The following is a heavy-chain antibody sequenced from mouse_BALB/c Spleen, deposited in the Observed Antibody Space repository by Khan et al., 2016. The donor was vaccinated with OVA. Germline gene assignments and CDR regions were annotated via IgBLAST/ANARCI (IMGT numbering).Heavy chain of an antibody. J-gene: IGHJ4*01. V-gene: IGHV5-6-5*01. D-gene: IGHD2-1*01. CDR1: GFTFSIYA. Sequence: EVQLVESGGGLVKPGGSLKLSCAASGFTFSIYAMSWVRQTPEQRLEWVASISSGGSTYYPDSVKGRFTISRDNARNILYLQMSSLRSEDTAMYYFGVGYGNFVNPHYAMDYWGQGTSVTVSS. CDR3: GVGYGNFVNPHYAMDY. CDR2: ISSGGST.